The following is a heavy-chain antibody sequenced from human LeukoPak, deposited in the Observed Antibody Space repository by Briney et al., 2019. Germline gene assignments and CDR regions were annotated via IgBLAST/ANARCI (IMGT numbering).Heavy chain of an antibody. J-gene: IGHJ6*02. CDR3: AKGSITMIVVVRGSYGMDV. V-gene: IGHV3-30*18. Sequence: PGGSLRLSCAASGFTFSSYGMHWVRQAPGKGLEWVAVISYDGRNKYYADSVKGRFTISRDNSKNTLYLQMNSLRAEDTAVYYCAKGSITMIVVVRGSYGMDVWGQGTTVTVSS. CDR1: GFTFSSYG. D-gene: IGHD3-22*01. CDR2: ISYDGRNK.